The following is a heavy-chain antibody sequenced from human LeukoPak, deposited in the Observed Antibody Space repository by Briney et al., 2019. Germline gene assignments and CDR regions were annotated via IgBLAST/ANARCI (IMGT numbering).Heavy chain of an antibody. CDR2: FSASDGST. CDR3: AKDLNYYGSGTLIDY. D-gene: IGHD3-10*01. J-gene: IGHJ4*02. V-gene: IGHV3-23*01. CDR1: GFTFSAFG. Sequence: GGSLRLSCAASGFTFSAFGMTWVRQAPGKGLEGVSGFSASDGSTYYADSVKGRFTISRDNSKNTLYLQMNSLRAEDTAVYYCAKDLNYYGSGTLIDYWGQGTLVTVSS.